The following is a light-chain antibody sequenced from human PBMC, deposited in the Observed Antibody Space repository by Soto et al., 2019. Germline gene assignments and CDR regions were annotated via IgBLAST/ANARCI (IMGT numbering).Light chain of an antibody. CDR2: DAS. Sequence: QMTQSPSSLSASVGDRVTITCQASQDISNYLNWYQQRPGKAPRLLILDASSLDTGVPSRFSGSGSGTDFTLTISSLQSEDSETYYGQQYYNVPITFGQGTRLEIK. J-gene: IGKJ5*01. CDR3: QQYYNVPIT. CDR1: QDISNY. V-gene: IGKV1-33*01.